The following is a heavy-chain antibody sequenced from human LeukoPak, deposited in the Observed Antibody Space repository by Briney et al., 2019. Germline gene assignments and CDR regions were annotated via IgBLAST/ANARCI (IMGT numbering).Heavy chain of an antibody. CDR1: GVTFSRYG. V-gene: IGHV3-30*03. CDR2: ISSDGNDK. CDR3: TPKGIRGTSGDDYDD. Sequence: GGSLRLSCAASGVTFSRYGMHWVRQAPGKGLEWVALISSDGNDKLYGDSVKGRFTISRDGSKSTLYLQMNSLRPEDTAVYYCTPKGIRGTSGDDYDDWGQGTLVTVSS. D-gene: IGHD5-12*01. J-gene: IGHJ4*02.